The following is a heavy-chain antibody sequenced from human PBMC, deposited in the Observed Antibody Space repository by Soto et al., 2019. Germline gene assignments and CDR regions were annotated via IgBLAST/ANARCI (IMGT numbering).Heavy chain of an antibody. Sequence: EVQLLESGGGLVQPGGSLRLSCEASGFTFSIYAMAWVRQAPGKGLEWVSGISESSGHSYYADSVKGRFIIFRDNSKNTLYLQINSPIVEDTAVYYCTRGRIAGLLRCGVDVWGQGTTITVSS. CDR2: ISESSGHS. CDR3: TRGRIAGLLRCGVDV. D-gene: IGHD3-16*02. CDR1: GFTFSIYA. J-gene: IGHJ6*02. V-gene: IGHV3-23*01.